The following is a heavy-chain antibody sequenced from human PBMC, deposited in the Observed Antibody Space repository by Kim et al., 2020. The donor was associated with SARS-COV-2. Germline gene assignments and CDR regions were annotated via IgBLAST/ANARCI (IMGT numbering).Heavy chain of an antibody. D-gene: IGHD3-3*01. CDR1: GFTFSSYG. J-gene: IGHJ4*02. CDR3: AKDRRPIPLWSARPPLDY. CDR2: ISYDGSNK. V-gene: IGHV3-30*18. Sequence: GGSLRLSCAASGFTFSSYGMHWVRQAPGKGLEWVAVISYDGSNKYYADSVKGRFTISRDNSKNTLYLQMNSLRAEDTAVYYCAKDRRPIPLWSARPPLDYWGQGTLVTVSS.